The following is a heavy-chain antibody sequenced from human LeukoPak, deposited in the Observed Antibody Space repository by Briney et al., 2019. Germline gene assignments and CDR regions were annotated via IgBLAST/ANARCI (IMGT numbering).Heavy chain of an antibody. CDR1: GFTVSTNY. CDR2: ISSSSSYI. J-gene: IGHJ4*02. Sequence: GGSLRLSCAASGFTVSTNYMTWVRQAPGKGLEWVSSISSSSSYIYYADSVKGRFTISRDNAKNSLYLQMNSLRAEDTAVYYCARAGIAAAGWGQGTLVTVSS. V-gene: IGHV3-21*01. D-gene: IGHD6-13*01. CDR3: ARAGIAAAG.